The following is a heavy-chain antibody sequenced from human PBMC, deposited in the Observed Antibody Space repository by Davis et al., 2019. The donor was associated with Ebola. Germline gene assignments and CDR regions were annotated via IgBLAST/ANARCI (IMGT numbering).Heavy chain of an antibody. CDR3: ARGVAGRVRGVPWAMDV. Sequence: GGSLRLSCAASGFTFSSYAMSWVRQAPGKGLEWVSTISGSGGSTYYADSVKGRFTISRDNSKNTLYLQMNSLGAGDTAVYYCARGVAGRVRGVPWAMDVWGQGTTVTVSS. V-gene: IGHV3-23*01. J-gene: IGHJ6*02. D-gene: IGHD3-10*01. CDR1: GFTFSSYA. CDR2: ISGSGGST.